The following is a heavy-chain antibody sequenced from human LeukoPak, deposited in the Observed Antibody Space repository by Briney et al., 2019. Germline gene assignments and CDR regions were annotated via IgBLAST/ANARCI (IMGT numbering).Heavy chain of an antibody. CDR2: IKEDGSEK. J-gene: IGHJ5*02. CDR1: GFTFSSYW. D-gene: IGHD6-19*01. CDR3: AKAVAARWLDP. Sequence: GGSLRLSCAASGFTFSSYWMSWLRQAPGKGLECVANIKEDGSEKNYVDSVKGRFTISRDNAKNSLYLQMNSLRAEDTAVYYCAKAVAARWLDPWGQGTLVIVSS. V-gene: IGHV3-7*01.